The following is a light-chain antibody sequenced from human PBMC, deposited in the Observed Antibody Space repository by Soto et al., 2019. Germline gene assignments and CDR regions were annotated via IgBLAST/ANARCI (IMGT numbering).Light chain of an antibody. V-gene: IGLV2-23*01. CDR3: CSYAGSSTWV. J-gene: IGLJ7*01. Sequence: QSALTQPASVSGSTGQSITISCTGPSSDVGSYNLVSWYQQHPGKAPKLMIYEGSKRPSGVSNRFSGSKSGNSASLTISGIQAEDEADYYCCSYAGSSTWVFGGGTQLTVL. CDR2: EGS. CDR1: SSDVGSYNL.